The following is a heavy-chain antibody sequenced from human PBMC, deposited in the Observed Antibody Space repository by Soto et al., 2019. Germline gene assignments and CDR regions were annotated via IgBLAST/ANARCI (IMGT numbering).Heavy chain of an antibody. V-gene: IGHV4-59*12. Sequence: SETLSLTCTVSGGSISSYYWSWVRQPPGKGLEWIGYMYYSGSTYYNPSLRSRVTISIDRSKNQFSLKLSSVTAADTAVYYCARVPDYWGQGILVTVSS. CDR3: ARVPDY. CDR2: MYYSGST. J-gene: IGHJ4*02. D-gene: IGHD2-2*01. CDR1: GGSISSYY.